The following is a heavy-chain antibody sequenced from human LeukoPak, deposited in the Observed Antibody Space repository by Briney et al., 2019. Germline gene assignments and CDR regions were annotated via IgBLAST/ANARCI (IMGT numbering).Heavy chain of an antibody. J-gene: IGHJ4*02. CDR3: ARQGLGSGWTFDY. CDR2: IYYSGST. CDR1: GGSISSYY. Sequence: TSETLSLTCTVSGGSISSYYWSWIRQPPGKGLEWIGYIYYSGSTNYNPSLKSRVTISVDTSKNQFSLKLSSVTAADTAEYYCARQGLGSGWTFDYWGQGTLVTVPS. V-gene: IGHV4-59*08. D-gene: IGHD6-19*01.